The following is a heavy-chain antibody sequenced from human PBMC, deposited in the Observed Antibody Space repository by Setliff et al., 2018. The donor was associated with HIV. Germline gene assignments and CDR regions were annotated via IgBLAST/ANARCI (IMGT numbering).Heavy chain of an antibody. CDR2: LFYNGNT. J-gene: IGHJ3*02. CDR3: ARHRPWEVDVFDI. D-gene: IGHD1-26*01. Sequence: PSETLSLTCTVSGGSISNNSYYWGWVRQPPGKGLELIGNLFYNGNTYYNPSLKSRVTISVDTSKNQFSLKLSSVTAADTAGYYCARHRPWEVDVFDIWGQGTMVTVSS. V-gene: IGHV4-39*01. CDR1: GGSISNNSYY.